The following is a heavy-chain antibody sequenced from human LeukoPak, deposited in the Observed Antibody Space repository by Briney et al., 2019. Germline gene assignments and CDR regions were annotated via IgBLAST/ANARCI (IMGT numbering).Heavy chain of an antibody. V-gene: IGHV3-30*18. Sequence: PGGSLRLSCAASGFTFSSYGMHWVRQAPGKGLEWVAVISYDGSNKYYADSVKGRFTISRDNSKNTLYLRMNSLRAEDTAVYYCAKDPAITYCSSTGCFSYYFDYWGQGTLVTVPS. CDR3: AKDPAITYCSSTGCFSYYFDY. D-gene: IGHD2-2*01. CDR2: ISYDGSNK. CDR1: GFTFSSYG. J-gene: IGHJ4*02.